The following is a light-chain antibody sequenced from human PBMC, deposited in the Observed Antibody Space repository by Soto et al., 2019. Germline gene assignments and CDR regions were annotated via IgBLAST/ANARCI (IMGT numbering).Light chain of an antibody. CDR3: QKYGSSPLT. CDR1: QSVSSSY. Sequence: DIVLTQSPGTLSLSPGERATLSCRASQSVSSSYLAWYQQKPGQAPRLLIYGASIRATGIPDRFSGSGSGTDFPLTISRLDPEDFAVYYCQKYGSSPLTFGGGTKGETK. V-gene: IGKV3-20*01. J-gene: IGKJ4*01. CDR2: GAS.